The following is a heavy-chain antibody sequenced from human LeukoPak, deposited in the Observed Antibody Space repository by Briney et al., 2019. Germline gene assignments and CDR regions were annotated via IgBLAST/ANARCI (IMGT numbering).Heavy chain of an antibody. D-gene: IGHD3-10*01. Sequence: GGSLRLSCAASGFTFSSYAMHWVRQAPGKGLEWVAVISYDGSNKYYADSVKGRFTISRDNSKNTLYLQMNSLRAEDTAVYYCARSNSHTGSDAFDIWGQGTMVTVSS. CDR1: GFTFSSYA. CDR2: ISYDGSNK. V-gene: IGHV3-30-3*01. J-gene: IGHJ3*02. CDR3: ARSNSHTGSDAFDI.